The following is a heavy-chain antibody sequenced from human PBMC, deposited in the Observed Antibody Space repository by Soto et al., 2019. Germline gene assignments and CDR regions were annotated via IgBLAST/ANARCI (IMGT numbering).Heavy chain of an antibody. D-gene: IGHD3-3*01. CDR1: GGSISTYY. CDR3: GRVTYYYFSRLDN. J-gene: IGHJ4*02. V-gene: IGHV4-59*12. CDR2: IYYSGST. Sequence: PSETLSLTCTVSGGSISTYYWSWIRQPPGKGLEWIGYIYYSGSTYYNPSLKSRVTISVDTSQNQSSLKLSSVTAADTAGYYCGRVTYYYFSRLDNWGQGTLDTVSS.